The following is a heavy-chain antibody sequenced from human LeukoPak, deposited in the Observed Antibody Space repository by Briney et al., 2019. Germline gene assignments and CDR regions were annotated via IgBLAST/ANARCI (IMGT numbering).Heavy chain of an antibody. CDR1: GYTFTSYG. CDR3: ARYWDYSNKGAQMGFDY. CDR2: ISAYNGNT. V-gene: IGHV1-18*01. Sequence: GASVKVSCKASGYTFTSYGISWVRQAPGQGLEWMGWISAYNGNTNYAQKLQGRVTMTTDTSTSTAYMELRSLRSDDTAVYYCARYWDYSNKGAQMGFDYWGQGTLVTVSS. J-gene: IGHJ4*02. D-gene: IGHD4-11*01.